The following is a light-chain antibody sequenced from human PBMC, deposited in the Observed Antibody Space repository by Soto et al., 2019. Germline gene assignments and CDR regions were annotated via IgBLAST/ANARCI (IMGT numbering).Light chain of an antibody. V-gene: IGKV3-11*01. CDR3: HQDDSWM. CDR1: QSVSSY. J-gene: IGKJ1*01. Sequence: VVSMSPATVPMCTAKRANSSCRASQSVSSYLAWYQQKPGQAPRLLIYDASNRATGIPARFSGSGSGTDFTLTICRLEPEDFAVNYCHQDDSWMLGQGTKVDI. CDR2: DAS.